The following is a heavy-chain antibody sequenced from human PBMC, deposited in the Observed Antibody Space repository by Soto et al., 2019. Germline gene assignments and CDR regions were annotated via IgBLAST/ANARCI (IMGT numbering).Heavy chain of an antibody. V-gene: IGHV1-69*13. Sequence: SVKVSCKASGGTFSSYAISWVRQAPGQGLEWMGGIIPIFGTANYAQKFPGRVTITADDSTSTAYMELSSLRSEDTAVYYCAREVVVLAPGISLDYYYYGMDVWGQGTTVTVSS. CDR3: AREVVVLAPGISLDYYYYGMDV. CDR2: IIPIFGTA. CDR1: GGTFSSYA. D-gene: IGHD2-2*01. J-gene: IGHJ6*02.